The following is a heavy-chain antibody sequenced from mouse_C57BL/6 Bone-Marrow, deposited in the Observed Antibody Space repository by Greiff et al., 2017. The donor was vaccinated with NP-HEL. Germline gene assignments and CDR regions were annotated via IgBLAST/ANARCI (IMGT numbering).Heavy chain of an antibody. D-gene: IGHD2-3*01. CDR3: ARLGYDGYFWYFDV. CDR2: ILPGSGST. CDR1: GYTFTGYW. V-gene: IGHV1-9*01. J-gene: IGHJ1*03. Sequence: VQLQQSGAELLKPGASVKLSCKATGYTFTGYWIEWVKQRPGHGLEWIGEILPGSGSTNYNEKFKGKATFTADTSSNTAYMQLSSRTTEDSAIYYCARLGYDGYFWYFDVWGTGTTVTVSS.